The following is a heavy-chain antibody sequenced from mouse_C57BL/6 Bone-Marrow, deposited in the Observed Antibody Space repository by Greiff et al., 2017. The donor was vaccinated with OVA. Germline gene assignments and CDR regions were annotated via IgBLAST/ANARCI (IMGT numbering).Heavy chain of an antibody. CDR2: ISNGGGST. D-gene: IGHD1-1*01. Sequence: EVKLVESGGGLVQPGGSLKLSCAASGFTFSDYYMYWVRQTPEKRLEWVAYISNGGGSTYYPDTVKGRFTISRDNAKNTLYLQMSRLKSEDTAMYYCARQDSYYYCSSYEYFDVWGTGTTVTVSS. CDR3: ARQDSYYYCSSYEYFDV. V-gene: IGHV5-12*01. J-gene: IGHJ1*03. CDR1: GFTFSDYY.